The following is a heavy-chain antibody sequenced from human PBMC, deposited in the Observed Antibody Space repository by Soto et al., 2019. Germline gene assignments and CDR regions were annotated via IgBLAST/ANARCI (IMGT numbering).Heavy chain of an antibody. CDR1: GGSISSGDYY. CDR3: ARERPDGARLDP. J-gene: IGHJ5*02. D-gene: IGHD6-6*01. V-gene: IGHV4-30-4*01. Sequence: QVQLQESGPGLVKPSQTLSLTCTVSGGSISSGDYYWSWIRQPPGKGLEWIGYIYYSGSTYYNPSLKSRVPISVDTSQNQFSLKLSSVPAADTAVYYCARERPDGARLDPWGQGTLVTVSS. CDR2: IYYSGST.